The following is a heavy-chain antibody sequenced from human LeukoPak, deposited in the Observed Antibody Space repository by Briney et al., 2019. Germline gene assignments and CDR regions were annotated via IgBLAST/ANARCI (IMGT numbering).Heavy chain of an antibody. CDR3: ARSACGGTNGVCTKSTTKHKYYYYYYYMDV. J-gene: IGHJ6*03. D-gene: IGHD2-8*01. CDR2: ISSSSSYI. V-gene: IGHV3-21*01. CDR1: GFTFSSYS. Sequence: GGSLRLSCAASGFTFSSYSMNWVRQAPGKGLEWVSSISSSSSYIYYADSVKGRFTISRDNAKNSLYLQMNSLRAEDTAVYYCARSACGGTNGVCTKSTTKHKYYYYYYYMDVWGKGTTVTVSS.